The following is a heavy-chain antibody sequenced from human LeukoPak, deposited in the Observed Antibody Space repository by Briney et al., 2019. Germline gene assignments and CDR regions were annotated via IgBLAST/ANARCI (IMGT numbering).Heavy chain of an antibody. CDR1: GFTFSSYS. CDR3: AELGITMIGGV. V-gene: IGHV3-21*01. Sequence: GGSLKLSCAASGFTFSSYSMNWVRQAPGKGLERVSSSSSSSSYIYYADSVKGRFTISRDNAKNSLYLQMNSLRAEDTAVYYCAELGITMIGGVWGKGTTVTISS. D-gene: IGHD3-10*02. CDR2: SSSSSSYI. J-gene: IGHJ6*04.